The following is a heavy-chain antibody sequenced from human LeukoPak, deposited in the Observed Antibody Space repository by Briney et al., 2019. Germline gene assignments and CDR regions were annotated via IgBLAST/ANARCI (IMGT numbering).Heavy chain of an antibody. CDR2: IYYSGST. V-gene: IGHV4-59*01. Sequence: PSETLSLTCTVSGASLSGYYWTWIRQSPGKGLEWIAYIYYSGSTNYNPSLKSRVTISVDTSKNQFSLRLSSVTAADTAVYYCARLRGNYFPDYWGQGTLVTVSS. CDR1: GASLSGYY. D-gene: IGHD4-11*01. CDR3: ARLRGNYFPDY. J-gene: IGHJ4*02.